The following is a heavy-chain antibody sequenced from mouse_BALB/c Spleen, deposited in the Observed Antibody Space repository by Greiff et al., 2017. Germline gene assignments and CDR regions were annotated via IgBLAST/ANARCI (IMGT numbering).Heavy chain of an antibody. D-gene: IGHD1-1*01. CDR2: INPSTGYT. CDR3: TREGYYGSREFSWFAY. J-gene: IGHJ3*01. V-gene: IGHV1-7*01. Sequence: VQLQQSGAELAKPGASVKMSCKASGYTFTSYWMHWVKQRPGQGLEWIGYINPSTGYTEYNQKFKDKAKLTAVTSTSTAYMELSSLTNEDSAVYYCTREGYYGSREFSWFAYWGQGTLVTVSA. CDR1: GYTFTSYW.